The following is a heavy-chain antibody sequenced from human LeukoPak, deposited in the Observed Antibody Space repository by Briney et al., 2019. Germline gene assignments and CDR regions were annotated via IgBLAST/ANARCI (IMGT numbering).Heavy chain of an antibody. D-gene: IGHD3-9*01. Sequence: PSETLSLTCNVSGGSISDINYYWAWIRQPPGKGLEWIASVYYSGSTNYNPSLKSRVTISVDTSKNQFSLKLSSVTAADTAVYYCARQAYDILTGYAALDYWGQGTLVTVSS. CDR2: VYYSGST. J-gene: IGHJ4*02. CDR3: ARQAYDILTGYAALDY. V-gene: IGHV4-39*01. CDR1: GGSISDINYY.